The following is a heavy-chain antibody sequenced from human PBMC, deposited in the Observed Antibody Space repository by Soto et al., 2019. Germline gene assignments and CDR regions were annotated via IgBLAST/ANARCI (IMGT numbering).Heavy chain of an antibody. D-gene: IGHD6-13*01. CDR2: INHSGST. CDR3: ARDEYRGSSWFNYYYYGMDV. Sequence: LSLTCAVYGGSFSGYYWSWIRQPPGKGLEWIGEINHSGSTNYNPSLKSRVTISVDTSKNQFSLKLSSVTAADTAVYYCARDEYRGSSWFNYYYYGMDVWGQGTTVTVSS. CDR1: GGSFSGYY. J-gene: IGHJ6*02. V-gene: IGHV4-34*01.